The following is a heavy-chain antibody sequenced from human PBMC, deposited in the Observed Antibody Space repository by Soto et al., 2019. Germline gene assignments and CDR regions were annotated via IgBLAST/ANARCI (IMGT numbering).Heavy chain of an antibody. Sequence: ASVKVSCKTSGYTFTGYYIHWVRQAPGQGREWMGWINPHTGVTNYAQNFQGWVTMTRDTSISTVYMEMTRLKADDTAVYYCASESGGVAGTLDSWGQGTLVTVSS. CDR3: ASESGGVAGTLDS. CDR2: INPHTGVT. D-gene: IGHD6-19*01. CDR1: GYTFTGYY. V-gene: IGHV1-2*04. J-gene: IGHJ5*01.